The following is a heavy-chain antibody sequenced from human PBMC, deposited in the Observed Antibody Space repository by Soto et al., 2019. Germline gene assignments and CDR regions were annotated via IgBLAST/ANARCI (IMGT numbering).Heavy chain of an antibody. D-gene: IGHD1-26*01. CDR1: GFTFSSYA. CDR3: AREPSGSTSPEDY. J-gene: IGHJ4*02. Sequence: QVQLVESGGGVVQPGRSLRLSCAASGFTFSSYAMHWVRQAPGKGLEWVAVISYDGSNKYYADSVKGRFTISRDNSKNTLYLQMNSLRAEDTAVYYCAREPSGSTSPEDYWGQGTLVTVSS. V-gene: IGHV3-30-3*01. CDR2: ISYDGSNK.